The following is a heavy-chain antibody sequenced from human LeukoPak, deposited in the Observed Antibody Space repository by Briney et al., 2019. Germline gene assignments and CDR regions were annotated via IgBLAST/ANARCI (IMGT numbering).Heavy chain of an antibody. CDR1: GGSISSYY. J-gene: IGHJ5*02. Sequence: SETLSLTCTVSGGSISSYYWSWTRQPAGKGLEWIGRIYTSGSTNYNPSLKSRVTMSVDTSKNQFSLKLSSVTAADTAVYYCAREYCTNGVCYIDEENWFDPWGQGTLVTVSS. CDR2: IYTSGST. V-gene: IGHV4-4*07. CDR3: AREYCTNGVCYIDEENWFDP. D-gene: IGHD2-8*01.